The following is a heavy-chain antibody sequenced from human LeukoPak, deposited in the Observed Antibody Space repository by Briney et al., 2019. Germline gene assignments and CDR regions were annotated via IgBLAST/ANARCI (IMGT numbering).Heavy chain of an antibody. J-gene: IGHJ4*01. CDR1: GFTFSSYA. CDR3: ARDGAPPGLYFDL. V-gene: IGHV3-7*01. D-gene: IGHD6-13*01. Sequence: GGSLRLSCAASGFTFSSYAMSWVRQAPGKGLEWVASIRMDGVEKTYVDSVKGRFTISRDNTYNSLYLQMSSLRVEDTAVYFCARDGAPPGLYFDLWGRGTLVTVSS. CDR2: IRMDGVEK.